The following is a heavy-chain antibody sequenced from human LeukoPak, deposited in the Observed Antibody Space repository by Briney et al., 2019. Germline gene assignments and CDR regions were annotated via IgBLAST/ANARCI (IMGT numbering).Heavy chain of an antibody. CDR1: GYTFTSYG. CDR2: ISAYNGNT. V-gene: IGHV1-18*01. Sequence: ASVKVSCKASGYTFTSYGISWVRQAPGQGLEWMGWISAYNGNTNYAQKLQGRVTMTTDTSTSTAYMELSSLRSEDTAVYYCARAPMDTAMVIKYYYYYMDVWGKGTTVTVSS. CDR3: ARAPMDTAMVIKYYYYYMDV. D-gene: IGHD5-18*01. J-gene: IGHJ6*03.